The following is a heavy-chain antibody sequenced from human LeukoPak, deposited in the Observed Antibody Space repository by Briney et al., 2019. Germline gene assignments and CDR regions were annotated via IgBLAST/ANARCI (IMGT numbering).Heavy chain of an antibody. CDR3: AKEGGYDGVDW. D-gene: IGHD5-12*01. Sequence: GGSLRLSCAASGITFSIYTMSWVRQAPGKGLEWVSAIVGSGRNTYYADSVKGWFTISRDNSKNTLYLQMNSLRAEDTAVYHCAKEGGYDGVDWWGQGTLVTVSS. V-gene: IGHV3-23*01. CDR2: IVGSGRNT. CDR1: GITFSIYT. J-gene: IGHJ4*02.